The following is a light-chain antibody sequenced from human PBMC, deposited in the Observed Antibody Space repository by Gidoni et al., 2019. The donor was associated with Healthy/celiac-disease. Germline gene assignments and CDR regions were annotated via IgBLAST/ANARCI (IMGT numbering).Light chain of an antibody. J-gene: IGKJ1*01. CDR2: KAS. V-gene: IGKV1-5*03. CDR1: QSISSW. CDR3: QQNNSYPWT. Sequence: DIHMIQSPSTLSASVGDRVTITCRASQSISSWLAWYQQKPGKAPKLLIYKASSLESGVPSRFRGSGSGTEFTLTISSLQPDDFATYYCQQNNSYPWTFGQGTKVEIK.